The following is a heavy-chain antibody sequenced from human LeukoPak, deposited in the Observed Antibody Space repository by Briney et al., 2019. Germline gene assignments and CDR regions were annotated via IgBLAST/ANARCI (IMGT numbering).Heavy chain of an antibody. J-gene: IGHJ4*02. D-gene: IGHD3-3*01. V-gene: IGHV3-23*01. Sequence: PGGSLRLSCAASGFTFSNYAMSWVRQAPGKGLEWVSAISGSGDNTYYADSVKGRFTVSRDNSKDTLYLQMNSLRADDTAVYYCAKAFSGGEWTPDYWGQGTLVTVSS. CDR2: ISGSGDNT. CDR3: AKAFSGGEWTPDY. CDR1: GFTFSNYA.